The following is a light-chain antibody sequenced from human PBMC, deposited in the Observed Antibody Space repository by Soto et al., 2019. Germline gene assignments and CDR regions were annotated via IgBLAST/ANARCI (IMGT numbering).Light chain of an antibody. V-gene: IGLV2-14*01. CDR2: DVS. CDR3: SSYTSSSTLYV. CDR1: SSDVGGYNY. Sequence: QSALTQPASVSGSPGQSITISCTGTSSDVGGYNYVSWYQQHPGKAPKLMIYDVSNRPSGVSYRFSGSKSGNTASLTISGLQAEDEAEYYGSSYTSSSTLYVFGTGTKLTVL. J-gene: IGLJ1*01.